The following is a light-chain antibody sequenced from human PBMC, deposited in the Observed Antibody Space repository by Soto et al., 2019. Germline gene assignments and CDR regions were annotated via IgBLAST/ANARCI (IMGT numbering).Light chain of an antibody. V-gene: IGKV1-39*01. Sequence: DSQMMQSPSFLSAYVGDRVTITCRASQAISNYLNWYQQKPGKAPNLLIFGAKTLQSGVPSRFSGSGYGTDFTLTITTLQPEDVGIYYCQQCHATPLTFGQGRLLAVK. CDR1: QAISNY. J-gene: IGKJ5*01. CDR2: GAK. CDR3: QQCHATPLT.